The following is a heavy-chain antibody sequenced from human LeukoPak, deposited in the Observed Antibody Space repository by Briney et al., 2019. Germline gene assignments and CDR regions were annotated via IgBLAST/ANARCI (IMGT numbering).Heavy chain of an antibody. V-gene: IGHV3-53*01. CDR3: IYGYTLDF. CDR2: IYSGGST. D-gene: IGHD5-18*01. CDR1: GFTVSSNY. J-gene: IGHJ4*02. Sequence: QPGGSLRLSCAACGFTVSSNYMNWVRHAPGKGLDWVSVIYSGGSTNYADSVKGRFTISRDNSKNTLYLQMNSLRAEDTAVYYCIYGYTLDFWGQGTLVTVSS.